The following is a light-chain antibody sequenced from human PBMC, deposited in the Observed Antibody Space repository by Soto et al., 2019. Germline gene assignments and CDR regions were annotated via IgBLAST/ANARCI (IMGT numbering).Light chain of an antibody. CDR1: KSDIGVYDF. Sequence: QSALTQPPSASGSPGQSVTISCTGTKSDIGVYDFVSWYQHHPGKAPRLIIYEVVQRPSGVPDRFSGSKSGNTASLTVSGLQAADGADYFSKSYAGSNIYVFGRGTKVTVL. CDR2: EVV. CDR3: KSYAGSNIYV. J-gene: IGLJ1*01. V-gene: IGLV2-8*01.